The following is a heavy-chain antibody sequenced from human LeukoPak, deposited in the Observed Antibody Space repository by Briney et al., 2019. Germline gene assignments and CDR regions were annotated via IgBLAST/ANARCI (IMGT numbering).Heavy chain of an antibody. CDR1: GGSISSYY. J-gene: IGHJ3*02. CDR2: IYTSGST. Sequence: SETLSLTCAVSGGSISSYYWSWIRQPAGKGLEWIGRIYTSGSTNYNPSLKSRVTMSVDTSKNQFSLKLSSVTAADTAVYYCARGGYSSSWYDVLAFDIWGQETMVTVSS. V-gene: IGHV4-4*07. CDR3: ARGGYSSSWYDVLAFDI. D-gene: IGHD6-13*01.